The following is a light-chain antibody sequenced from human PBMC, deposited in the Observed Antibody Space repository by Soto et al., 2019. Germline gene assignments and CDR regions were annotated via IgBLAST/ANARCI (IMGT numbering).Light chain of an antibody. V-gene: IGLV2-14*01. Sequence: QSVLTQPASVSGSPGQSITISCTGTSHDVGAYDYVAWYQQHPGKVPKVIIYEVSNRPSGISSRFSGSKSGNTASLTISGLQAEDEAEYYCSSYTSSSTLVFGGGTKVTVL. J-gene: IGLJ3*02. CDR2: EVS. CDR3: SSYTSSSTLV. CDR1: SHDVGAYDY.